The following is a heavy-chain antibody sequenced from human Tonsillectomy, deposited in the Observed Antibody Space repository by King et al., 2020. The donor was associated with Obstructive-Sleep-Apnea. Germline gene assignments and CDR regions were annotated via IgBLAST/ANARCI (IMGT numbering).Heavy chain of an antibody. V-gene: IGHV3-53*04. CDR1: GFTVSSNY. CDR3: AREGGGWALDY. CDR2: IYSGGST. J-gene: IGHJ4*02. D-gene: IGHD3-16*01. Sequence: VQLVESGGGLVQPGGSLRLSCAASGFTVSSNYMSWVRQAPGKGLEWVSVIYSGGSTYYADSVKGRFTISRHNYKNTLYLQMNSLRAEDTAVYYCAREGGGWALDYWGQGTLVTVSS.